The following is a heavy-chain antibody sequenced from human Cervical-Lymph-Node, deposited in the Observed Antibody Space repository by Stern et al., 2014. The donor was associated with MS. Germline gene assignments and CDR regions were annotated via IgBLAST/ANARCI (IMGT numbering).Heavy chain of an antibody. D-gene: IGHD4-17*01. V-gene: IGHV4-61*02. J-gene: IGHJ4*02. Sequence: QVQLQESGPGLVKPSQTLSLTCTVSGGSISSGSYYWSWIRQPAGKGLEWIGRIYTSGSNHYNPSLKSRVTISVDTPKNPISLKLSSVPAADTAVYYCARVAYYGDYERIDYWGQGTLVTVSS. CDR1: GGSISSGSYY. CDR2: IYTSGSN. CDR3: ARVAYYGDYERIDY.